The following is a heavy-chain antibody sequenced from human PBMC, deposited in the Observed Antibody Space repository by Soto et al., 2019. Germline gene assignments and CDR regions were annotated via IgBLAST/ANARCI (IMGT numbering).Heavy chain of an antibody. CDR3: ARSSLTYFKF. Sequence: QVHLEESGGGLVKPGGSLRLSCTASGFTFSDYYMSWIRQAPGKGLEWLAYISGSGSTTYYTDSVKGRFAISRDNARTSLYLQINSLRVEDSAVYYCARSSLTYFKFWGQGTLVTVSS. CDR1: GFTFSDYY. V-gene: IGHV3-11*01. CDR2: ISGSGSTT. J-gene: IGHJ4*02.